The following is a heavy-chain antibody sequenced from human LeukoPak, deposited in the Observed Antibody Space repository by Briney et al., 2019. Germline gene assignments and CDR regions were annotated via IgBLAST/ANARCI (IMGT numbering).Heavy chain of an antibody. J-gene: IGHJ4*02. CDR1: GYSFTSYW. CDR3: ARKIGYCSGGSCYYFDY. V-gene: IGHV5-51*01. Sequence: GESLKISCKGSGYSFTSYWIGWVRQMPGKGLEWMGIIYPGDSDTRYSPSFQGRVTISADKSISTAYLQWSSLKASDTAMYYCARKIGYCSGGSCYYFDYWGQGTLVTVSS. CDR2: IYPGDSDT. D-gene: IGHD2-15*01.